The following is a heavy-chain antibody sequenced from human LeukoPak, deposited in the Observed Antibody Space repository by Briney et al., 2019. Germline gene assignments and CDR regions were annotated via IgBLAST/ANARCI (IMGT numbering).Heavy chain of an antibody. Sequence: PSETLSLTCTVSGYSISSGYFWGWIRQPPGKGLEWIGTIYNSGSTYYNASLKSRVTISVDTSKNQFSLKLSSVTAADTAVYYCARLGGDYGGHYYYYYYMDVWGKGTTVTISS. CDR2: IYNSGST. CDR3: ARLGGDYGGHYYYYYYMDV. CDR1: GYSISSGYF. V-gene: IGHV4-38-2*02. D-gene: IGHD4-23*01. J-gene: IGHJ6*03.